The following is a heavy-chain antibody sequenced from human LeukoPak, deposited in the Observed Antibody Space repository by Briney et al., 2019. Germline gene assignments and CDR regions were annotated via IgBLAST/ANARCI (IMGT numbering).Heavy chain of an antibody. J-gene: IGHJ4*02. CDR3: ARSPGSGSYRSQYYFDY. D-gene: IGHD3-10*01. CDR2: IYYSGST. CDR1: VGSISRYY. Sequence: SETLSLTCTVSVGSISRYYWSWIRQPPGKGLEWIGYIYYSGSTNYNPSLKSRVTISVDTSKNQFSLKLSSVTAADTAVYYCARSPGSGSYRSQYYFDYWGQGTLVTVSS. V-gene: IGHV4-59*01.